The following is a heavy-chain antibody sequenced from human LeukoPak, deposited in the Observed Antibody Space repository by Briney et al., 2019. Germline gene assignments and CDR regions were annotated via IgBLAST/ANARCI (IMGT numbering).Heavy chain of an antibody. V-gene: IGHV4-59*01. D-gene: IGHD6-6*01. J-gene: IGHJ5*02. Sequence: SETLSLTCTVSGGSISSYYWSWIRQPPGKGLEWIGYIYYSGSTNYNPSLKSRVTISVDTSKNQFSLKLSSVTAADTAVYYCARDSQEYSSSPRWFDPCGQGTLVTVSS. CDR3: ARDSQEYSSSPRWFDP. CDR2: IYYSGST. CDR1: GGSISSYY.